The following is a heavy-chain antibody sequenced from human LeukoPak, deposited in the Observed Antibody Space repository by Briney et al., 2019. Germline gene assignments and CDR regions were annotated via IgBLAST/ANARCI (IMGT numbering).Heavy chain of an antibody. CDR2: IDSDGSEG. Sequence: GGSLRLSCAVSGFTFSGFWMSWSRQAPGKGLEWVASIDSDGSEGYYADVVKGRFTISRDNAKNSLYLQINSLRAEDTAVYYCARSSYSSSSSVWGQGTMVTVSS. D-gene: IGHD6-6*01. CDR1: GFTFSGFW. V-gene: IGHV3-7*03. J-gene: IGHJ3*01. CDR3: ARSSYSSSSSV.